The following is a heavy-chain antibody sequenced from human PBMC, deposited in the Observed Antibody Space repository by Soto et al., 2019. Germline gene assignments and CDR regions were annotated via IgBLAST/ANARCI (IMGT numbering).Heavy chain of an antibody. V-gene: IGHV3-33*01. J-gene: IGHJ6*02. D-gene: IGHD1-26*01. CDR3: AREHVGPVYSMDV. Sequence: QERLVESGGGVVQPGSSLRLSCTASGVTFGTYGMHWVRQTPGKGLEWVAVLGFDGGGRYYADSVKGRFTIPRANSRHTLYLEMDSRRVEDPALYDCAREHVGPVYSMDVGGQVTTFTVSS. CDR2: LGFDGGGR. CDR1: GVTFGTYG.